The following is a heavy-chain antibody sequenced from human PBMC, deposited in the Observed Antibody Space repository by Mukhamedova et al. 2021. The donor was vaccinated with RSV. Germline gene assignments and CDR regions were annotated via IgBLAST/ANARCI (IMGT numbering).Heavy chain of an antibody. V-gene: IGHV3-53*04. J-gene: IGHJ4*02. Sequence: NYMSWVRQAPGKGLEWVSVIYSGGSTYYADSVKGRFTISRYNSKNTLYLQMNSLRAEDTAVYYCARASPYYYGSGSYQWGQGTL. CDR2: IYSGGST. D-gene: IGHD3-10*01. CDR1: NY. CDR3: ARASPYYYGSGSYQ.